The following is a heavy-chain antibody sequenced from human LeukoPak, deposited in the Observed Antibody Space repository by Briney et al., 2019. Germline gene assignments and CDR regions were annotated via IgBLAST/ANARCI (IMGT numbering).Heavy chain of an antibody. CDR3: ARHSKDIVVVPGGAFDI. Sequence: SETLSLTCAVYGGSFSGYYWSWIRQPPGKGLEWIGEINHSGSTNYNPSLKSRVTISVDTSKNQFSLKLSSVTAADTAVYYCARHSKDIVVVPGGAFDIWGQGTMVTVSS. D-gene: IGHD2-15*01. V-gene: IGHV4-34*01. CDR2: INHSGST. J-gene: IGHJ3*02. CDR1: GGSFSGYY.